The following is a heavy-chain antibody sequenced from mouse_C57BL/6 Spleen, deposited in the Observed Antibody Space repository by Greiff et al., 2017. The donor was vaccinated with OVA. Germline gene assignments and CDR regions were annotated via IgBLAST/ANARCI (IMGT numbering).Heavy chain of an antibody. CDR2: INPNNGGT. CDR1: GYTFTDYY. Sequence: EVQLQQSGPELVKPGASVKISCKASGYTFTDYYMNWVKQSHGKSLEWIGDINPNNGGTSYNQKFKGKATLTVDKSSSTDYMELRGLTSEDSAVYYCARSGSSSWLAYWGQGTLVTVSA. D-gene: IGHD1-1*01. V-gene: IGHV1-26*01. J-gene: IGHJ3*01. CDR3: ARSGSSSWLAY.